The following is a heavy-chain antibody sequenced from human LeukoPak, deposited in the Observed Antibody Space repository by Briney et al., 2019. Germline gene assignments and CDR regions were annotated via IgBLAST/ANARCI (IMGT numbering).Heavy chain of an antibody. J-gene: IGHJ4*02. D-gene: IGHD2-21*02. CDR1: GFTFSNYA. CDR3: AKGQGTAVGSFEY. V-gene: IGHV3-23*01. CDR2: ISGSGGST. Sequence: PGGSLRLSCAASGFTFSNYAMSWVRQAPGKGLEWVSSISGSGGSTYYTDSVKGRFTISRDNSKNTLFLQMNSLRAEDSAIYYCAKGQGTAVGSFEYWGQGTPVTVSS.